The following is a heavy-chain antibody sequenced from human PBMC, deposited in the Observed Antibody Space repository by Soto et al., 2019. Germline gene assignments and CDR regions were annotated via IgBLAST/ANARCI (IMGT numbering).Heavy chain of an antibody. D-gene: IGHD2-15*01. J-gene: IGHJ6*03. CDR2: ISSSSSYI. CDR1: GFTFSSYS. Sequence: GGSLRLSCAASGFTFSSYSMNWVRQAPGKGLEWVSSISSSSSYIYYADSVKGRFTISRDNAKNSLYLQMNSLRAEDTAVYYCAREYCSGGSCYYYYYYMDVWGKGTTVTVSS. V-gene: IGHV3-21*01. CDR3: AREYCSGGSCYYYYYYMDV.